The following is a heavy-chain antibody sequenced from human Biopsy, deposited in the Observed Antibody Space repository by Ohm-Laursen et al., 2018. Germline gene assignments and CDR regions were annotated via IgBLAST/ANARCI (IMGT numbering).Heavy chain of an antibody. CDR3: ARVEDCSGDNCPRLAFDL. J-gene: IGHJ3*01. CDR1: GKTFSDYQ. Sequence: GTLSLTCVVFGKTFSDYQWRWTRQPPGKGLEWIGYMHNRGSTKYSPSLKSRVTILLDTFKNQFPLKLSSVTVADTAVYYCARVEDCSGDNCPRLAFDLWGQGTTVIVSS. CDR2: MHNRGST. D-gene: IGHD2-15*01. V-gene: IGHV4-59*01.